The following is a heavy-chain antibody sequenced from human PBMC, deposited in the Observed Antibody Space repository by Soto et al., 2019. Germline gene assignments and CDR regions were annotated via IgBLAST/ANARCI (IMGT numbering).Heavy chain of an antibody. Sequence: QVQLVESGGGVVQPGRSLRLSCAASGFTFSSYGMHWVRQAPGKGLEWVAFISYDGSKKYYADSVKGRFTISRDNYRNTLSLQMYNLRAEDTARYYCAKRATTVPTPGNYFDCWGQGTLVTVSS. V-gene: IGHV3-33*05. J-gene: IGHJ4*02. CDR1: GFTFSSYG. D-gene: IGHD2-15*01. CDR2: ISYDGSKK. CDR3: AKRATTVPTPGNYFDC.